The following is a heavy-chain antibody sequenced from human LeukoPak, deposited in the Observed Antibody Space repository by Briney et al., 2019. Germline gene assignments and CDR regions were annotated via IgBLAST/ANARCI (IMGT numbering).Heavy chain of an antibody. J-gene: IGHJ3*02. V-gene: IGHV3-20*04. Sequence: PGGSLRLSCAASGFTFDDYGMSWVRQAPGKGLEWVSGINWNGGSTNYANSVKGRFTISRDNAKNTLYVQINSLRAEDTAVYYCARESSDWFSDAFDIWGQGTVVTVSS. CDR2: INWNGGST. CDR1: GFTFDDYG. D-gene: IGHD6-19*01. CDR3: ARESSDWFSDAFDI.